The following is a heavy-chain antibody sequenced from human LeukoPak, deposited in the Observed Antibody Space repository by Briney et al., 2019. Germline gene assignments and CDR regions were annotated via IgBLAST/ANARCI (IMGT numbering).Heavy chain of an antibody. D-gene: IGHD6-25*01. CDR2: IYYSGST. V-gene: IGHV4-59*01. J-gene: IGHJ6*02. CDR3: ARAMRSSDYYGMDV. CDR1: GGSISSYY. Sequence: SETLSLTCTVSGGSISSYYWSWIRQPPGKGLEWIGYIYYSGSTNYNPSLKSRVTISVDTSKNQFSLKLSSVTAADTAVYYCARAMRSSDYYGMDVWGQGTTVTVSS.